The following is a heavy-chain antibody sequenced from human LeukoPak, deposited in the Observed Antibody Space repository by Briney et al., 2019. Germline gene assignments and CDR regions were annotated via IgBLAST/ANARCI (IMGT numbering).Heavy chain of an antibody. CDR1: GGSISSSDYS. Sequence: SETLSLTCTVSGGSISSSDYSWGWIRQPPGKGLEWLGNIYSSGNTYYNTYLKSRLTISVDSSKSQFSLKLTSVTALDTAVYYCARDVCFDDCSPYFDYWGQGTLVTVSS. V-gene: IGHV4-39*02. J-gene: IGHJ4*02. CDR2: IYSSGNT. D-gene: IGHD2-21*02. CDR3: ARDVCFDDCSPYFDY.